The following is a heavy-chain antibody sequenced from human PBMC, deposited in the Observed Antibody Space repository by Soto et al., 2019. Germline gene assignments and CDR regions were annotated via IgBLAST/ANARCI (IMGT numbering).Heavy chain of an antibody. Sequence: SETLSLTCTVSGGSISSYYWSWIRQPPGKGLEWIGYIYYSGSTNYNPSLKSRVTISVDTSKNQFSLKLSSVTAADTAVYYCARDGLTSCSGGSCYDGSNHWFDPWGEGTLVTVSS. V-gene: IGHV4-59*01. CDR2: IYYSGST. CDR3: ARDGLTSCSGGSCYDGSNHWFDP. CDR1: GGSISSYY. J-gene: IGHJ5*02. D-gene: IGHD2-15*01.